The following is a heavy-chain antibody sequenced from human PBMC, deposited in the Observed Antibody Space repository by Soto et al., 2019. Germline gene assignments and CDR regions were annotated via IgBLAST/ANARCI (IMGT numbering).Heavy chain of an antibody. V-gene: IGHV1-18*01. Sequence: ASVKVSCQAFGFTFSPHGISWGGQAPGKGLEWMVWISAYNGNTNYAQKLQGRVTMTTDTSTSTAYMELRSLRSDDTAVYYCARDKGSSESYYYYGMDVWGQGTTVTVSS. D-gene: IGHD3-10*01. CDR2: ISAYNGNT. CDR3: ARDKGSSESYYYYGMDV. J-gene: IGHJ6*02. CDR1: GFTFSPHG.